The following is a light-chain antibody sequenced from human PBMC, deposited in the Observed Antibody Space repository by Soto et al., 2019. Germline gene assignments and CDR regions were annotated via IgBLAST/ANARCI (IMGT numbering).Light chain of an antibody. CDR2: KAS. CDR1: QSIDSW. Sequence: DIQMTPSPSTLSASVGDRVTITCRASQSIDSWLAWYQQKPGKAPKLLMYKASSLESGVPSRFSGSGSETEFTLTISSLQPDDFATYYCQHYKSYPWTFGQGTKVDI. V-gene: IGKV1-5*03. J-gene: IGKJ1*01. CDR3: QHYKSYPWT.